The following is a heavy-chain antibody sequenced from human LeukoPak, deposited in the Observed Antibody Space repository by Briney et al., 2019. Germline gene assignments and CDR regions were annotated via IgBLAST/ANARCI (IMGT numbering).Heavy chain of an antibody. V-gene: IGHV4-59*01. CDR1: GGSISSYY. D-gene: IGHD5-12*01. CDR3: ARDSGYDYSPFDY. J-gene: IGHJ4*02. CDR2: IYYSGST. Sequence: SETLSLTCTVSGGSISSYYWSWIRQPPGKGLEWIGYIYYSGSTNYNPSLKSRVTISVDTSKNQFSLKLSSVTAADTAVYYCARDSGYDYSPFDYWGQGTLVTVSS.